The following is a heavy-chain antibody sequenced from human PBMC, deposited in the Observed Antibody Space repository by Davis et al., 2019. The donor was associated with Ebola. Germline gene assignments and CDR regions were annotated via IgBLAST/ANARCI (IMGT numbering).Heavy chain of an antibody. CDR2: ISFSGTDI. V-gene: IGHV3-21*01. CDR1: GFDLNTYS. CDR3: ARRILFESRGGMDV. Sequence: PGGSLRLSCDVSGFDLNTYSMNWVRQAPGKGLEWVSSISFSGTDIYYADSLEGRFTISRDNAKNSLFLQMDSLRDEDTAVYFCARRILFESRGGMDVWGRGTTVAVSS. D-gene: IGHD2-15*01. J-gene: IGHJ6*02.